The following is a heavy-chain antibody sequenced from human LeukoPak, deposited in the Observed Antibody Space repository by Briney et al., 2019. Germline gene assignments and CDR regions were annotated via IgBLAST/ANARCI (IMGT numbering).Heavy chain of an antibody. CDR1: GYTFTSYY. Sequence: ASVRVSCTASGYTFTSYYMNWVRQAPGQGLEWMGVINPTGGSTSYAQKFQGRVTMTRDTSTSTVYMELSSLRSEDTAVYYCARGLEYYDSSGSHFDYWGQGTLVTVSS. CDR2: INPTGGST. V-gene: IGHV1-46*01. J-gene: IGHJ4*02. CDR3: ARGLEYYDSSGSHFDY. D-gene: IGHD3-22*01.